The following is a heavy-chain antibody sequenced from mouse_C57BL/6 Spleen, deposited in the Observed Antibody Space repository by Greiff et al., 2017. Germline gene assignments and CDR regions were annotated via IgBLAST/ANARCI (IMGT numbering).Heavy chain of an antibody. D-gene: IGHD1-1*01. CDR3: AFITTVPPY. Sequence: VQLQQSVAELVRPGASVKLSCTASGFTIKNTYMHWVKQRPEQGLEWIGRIDPAYGYTKYAPKFKGQATITADTSSNTAYLQLSSLTSEDTASYYCAFITTVPPYWGQGTLVTVSA. CDR2: IDPAYGYT. CDR1: GFTIKNTY. V-gene: IGHV14-3*01. J-gene: IGHJ3*01.